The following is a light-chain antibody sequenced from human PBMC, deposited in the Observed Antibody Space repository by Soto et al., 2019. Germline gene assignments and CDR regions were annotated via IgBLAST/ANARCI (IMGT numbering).Light chain of an antibody. CDR1: QDITNS. Sequence: DIQLTQSPSFLSASVGDRVIITCRASQDITNSLAWYHQKPGKTPKFLISTASTLQSGVPSRFSGTGSGTEFTLTISGLQPEDFATYYCQQFNSYPITFGQGTRLEI. J-gene: IGKJ5*01. CDR3: QQFNSYPIT. V-gene: IGKV1-9*01. CDR2: TAS.